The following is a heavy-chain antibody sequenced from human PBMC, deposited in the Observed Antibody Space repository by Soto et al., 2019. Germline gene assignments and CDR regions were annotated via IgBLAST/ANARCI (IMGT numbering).Heavy chain of an antibody. CDR1: GGTFSSYS. V-gene: IGHV1-69*01. CDR2: IIPIFGTA. D-gene: IGHD1-26*01. Sequence: QVQLVQAGAEVKKPGSSVKVSCKASGGTFSSYSINWVRQAPGQGLEWMGEIIPIFGTANYAQKFQGRVTITADESTITAYMELISLRAEDTAVYCCARDGGRHSGGIDYWGQGTLVTVSS. CDR3: ARDGGRHSGGIDY. J-gene: IGHJ4*02.